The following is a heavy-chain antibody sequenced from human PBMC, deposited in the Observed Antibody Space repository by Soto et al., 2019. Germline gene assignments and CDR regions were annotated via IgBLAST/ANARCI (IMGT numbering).Heavy chain of an antibody. V-gene: IGHV1-18*01. Sequence: QVQLVQSGAEVKKPGASVKVSCKASGYTFTSYGISWVRQAPGQGLEWMGWITYNGDTNYAQKLQGRVTMTTDTSTSTAYMELRSLRSDDTAVYYCARAVITSSGVFDYWGQGTLVTVSS. CDR1: GYTFTSYG. D-gene: IGHD2-21*01. J-gene: IGHJ4*02. CDR2: ITYNGDT. CDR3: ARAVITSSGVFDY.